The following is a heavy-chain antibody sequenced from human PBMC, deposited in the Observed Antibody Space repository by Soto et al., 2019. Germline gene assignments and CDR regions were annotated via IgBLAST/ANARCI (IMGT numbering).Heavy chain of an antibody. J-gene: IGHJ4*02. Sequence: EVQLLESGGGLVQPGGSLRLSCAASGFTFSSYAMSWVRQAPGKGLEWVSAISGSGGSTYYADSVKGRFTISRDNSKNPLYLQMSSRRAEDTAVYYCAKARAQYYDFWSGYPVDSWGQGTLVTVSS. CDR1: GFTFSSYA. CDR3: AKARAQYYDFWSGYPVDS. CDR2: ISGSGGST. D-gene: IGHD3-3*01. V-gene: IGHV3-23*01.